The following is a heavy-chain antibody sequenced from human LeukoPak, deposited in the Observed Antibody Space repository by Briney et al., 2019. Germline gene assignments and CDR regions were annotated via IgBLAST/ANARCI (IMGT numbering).Heavy chain of an antibody. Sequence: GESLNISCKGSGYTFISYWIGWVRQMPGKGLEWMGIIYPGDSDTRYSPSFQGQVTIAADRSTSTAYLQWSSLKASDTAMYYCARSSYYYVPFDYWGQGTLVTVSS. CDR2: IYPGDSDT. CDR3: ARSSYYYVPFDY. D-gene: IGHD3-10*02. V-gene: IGHV5-51*01. CDR1: GYTFISYW. J-gene: IGHJ4*02.